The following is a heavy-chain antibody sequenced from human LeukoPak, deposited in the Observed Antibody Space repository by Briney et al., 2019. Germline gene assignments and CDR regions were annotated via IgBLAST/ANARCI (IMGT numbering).Heavy chain of an antibody. CDR1: GFTFSSYA. V-gene: IGHV3-23*01. J-gene: IGHJ4*02. CDR2: ISGRRGNT. D-gene: IGHD3-22*01. Sequence: GVSLRLSCAASGFTFSSYAMSWVRQAPRKGLEWVSAISGRRGNTYYADSVKGRFTISRDNFKNTLYLQMNSLRAEDTAVYYCAKEYDSSGYFDYWGQGTLVTVSS. CDR3: AKEYDSSGYFDY.